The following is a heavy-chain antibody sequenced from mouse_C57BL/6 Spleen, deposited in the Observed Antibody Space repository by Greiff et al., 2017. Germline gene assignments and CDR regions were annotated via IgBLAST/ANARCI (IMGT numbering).Heavy chain of an antibody. CDR2: ISDGGSYT. D-gene: IGHD2-4*01. Sequence: DVMLVESGGGLVKPGGSLKLSCAASGFTFSSYAMSWVRQTPEKRLEWVATISDGGSYTYYPDNVKGRFTISRDNAKNTLYLQMSHLKSEDTAMYYCARGVYYDYSFDYWGQGTTLTVSS. V-gene: IGHV5-4*03. CDR1: GFTFSSYA. J-gene: IGHJ2*01. CDR3: ARGVYYDYSFDY.